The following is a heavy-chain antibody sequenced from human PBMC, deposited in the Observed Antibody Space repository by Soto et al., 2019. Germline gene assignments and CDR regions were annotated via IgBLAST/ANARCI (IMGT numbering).Heavy chain of an antibody. CDR3: ARGGNRYSNVASGVGGFDY. CDR1: GASITSSY. V-gene: IGHV4-59*01. Sequence: PSETLSLTCTVSGASITSSYWSWMRQSPGKGLEWIAYAYHTGATNYNPSLKSRVTISLDTSKSQFSLNLTSLSTADTAVYFCARGGNRYSNVASGVGGFDYWGQGSLVTVS. J-gene: IGHJ4*02. D-gene: IGHD5-12*01. CDR2: AYHTGAT.